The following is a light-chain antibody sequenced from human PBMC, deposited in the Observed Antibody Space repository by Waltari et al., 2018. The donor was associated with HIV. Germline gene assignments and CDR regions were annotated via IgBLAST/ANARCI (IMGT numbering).Light chain of an antibody. CDR1: RSDGGVYNY. CDR3: TSYTSSSTLVV. CDR2: EVT. V-gene: IGLV2-14*01. J-gene: IGLJ2*01. Sequence: QSALTQPASVSGSLGQSITLSCTGPRSDGGVYNYLPWYQHPPGKAPKLMIYEVTNRPSGVSNRFSGSKSGNTAFLTISGLQAEDESDYYCTSYTSSSTLVVFGGGTNLTVL.